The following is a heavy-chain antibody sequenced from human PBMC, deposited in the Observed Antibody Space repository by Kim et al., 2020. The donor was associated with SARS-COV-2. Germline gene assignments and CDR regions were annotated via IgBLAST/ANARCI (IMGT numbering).Heavy chain of an antibody. Sequence: GGSLRLSCAASGFTFSSHDMHWVRQAPGKGLEWVALISYEGSTQRYTDSVKGRFTVSRDNSKNILFLQMNSLRPEDTAVYYCARNLVGDTDLGPWGQGTLVTVSS. V-gene: IGHV3-30*03. D-gene: IGHD1-26*01. CDR1: GFTFSSHD. CDR3: ARNLVGDTDLGP. CDR2: ISYEGSTQ. J-gene: IGHJ5*02.